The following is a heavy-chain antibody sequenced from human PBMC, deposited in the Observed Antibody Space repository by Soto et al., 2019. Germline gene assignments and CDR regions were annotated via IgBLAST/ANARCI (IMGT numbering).Heavy chain of an antibody. Sequence: PXVSLRLSCAASGFTFSSSWMSGVRQAPGKGLEWVANIKQDGSEKYYVDSVKGRFTISRDNAKNSLYLQMNSLRAEDTAVYSCARSDPHFDYWGQGTLVTVSS. J-gene: IGHJ4*02. CDR2: IKQDGSEK. V-gene: IGHV3-7*01. CDR3: ARSDPHFDY. CDR1: GFTFSSSW. D-gene: IGHD2-21*02.